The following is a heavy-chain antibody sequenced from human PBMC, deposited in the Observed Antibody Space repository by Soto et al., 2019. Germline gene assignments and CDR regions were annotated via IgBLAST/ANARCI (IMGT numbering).Heavy chain of an antibody. Sequence: SETLSLICAVSGGSISSVGYPWSWIRQPPGKGLEWIGYIYHSGSTYYNPSLKSRVTISVDRSKNQFSLKLSSVTAADTAVYYCASGVRTMVRGVIMLNFDYWGQGTLVTVSS. D-gene: IGHD3-10*01. J-gene: IGHJ4*02. CDR1: GGSISSVGYP. CDR3: ASGVRTMVRGVIMLNFDY. V-gene: IGHV4-30-2*01. CDR2: IYHSGST.